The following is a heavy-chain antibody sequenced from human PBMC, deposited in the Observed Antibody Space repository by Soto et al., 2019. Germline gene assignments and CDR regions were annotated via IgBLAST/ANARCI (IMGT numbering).Heavy chain of an antibody. CDR2: IDTSGDAM. CDR3: ARESIGCGGDCLDY. D-gene: IGHD2-21*01. J-gene: IGHJ4*02. CDR1: GFTFSNYE. V-gene: IGHV3-48*03. Sequence: GGSLRLSCAVSGFTFSNYEWNWVRQAPGKGLEWISYIDTSGDAMFYADSVKGRFAVSRDNTMNSLYLQMNSLRAEDTAAYYCARESIGCGGDCLDYWGQGTLVTVSS.